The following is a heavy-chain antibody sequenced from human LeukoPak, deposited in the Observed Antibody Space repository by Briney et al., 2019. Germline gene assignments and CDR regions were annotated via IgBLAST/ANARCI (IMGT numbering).Heavy chain of an antibody. J-gene: IGHJ3*02. CDR1: GGTFSSYA. D-gene: IGHD2-2*03. CDR3: ARFFGYCSSTSCNDAFDT. CDR2: IIPILGIA. Sequence: ASVKVSCKASGGTFSSYAISWVRQAPGQGLEWMGRIIPILGIANYAQKFQGRVTMTTDTSTSTAYMELRSLRSDDTAVYYCARFFGYCSSTSCNDAFDTWGQGTMVTVSS. V-gene: IGHV1-69*04.